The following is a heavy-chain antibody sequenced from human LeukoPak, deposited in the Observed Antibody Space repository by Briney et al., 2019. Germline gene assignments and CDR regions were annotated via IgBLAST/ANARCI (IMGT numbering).Heavy chain of an antibody. CDR1: GFIVSSNY. CDR3: ARGAGSGYYYVFDS. V-gene: IGHV3-53*01. CDR2: IYSGGST. J-gene: IGHJ4*02. Sequence: GGSLRLSCAASGFIVSSNYMSWVRQAPGKGLEWVSIIYSGGSTFYADSVKGRFTISRDNSKNTLYLQMNSLRAEDTAVYYCARGAGSGYYYVFDSWGQGTLVTVSS. D-gene: IGHD3-22*01.